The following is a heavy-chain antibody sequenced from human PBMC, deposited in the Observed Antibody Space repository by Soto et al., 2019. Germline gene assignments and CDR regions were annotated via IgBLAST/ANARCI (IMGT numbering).Heavy chain of an antibody. CDR3: ARGQSITMIVVVITPLDMDV. CDR1: GYTFTSYD. Sequence: ASVKVSCKASGYTFTSYDINWVRQATGQGLEWMGWMNPNSGNTGCAQKFQGRVTMTRNTSISTAYMELSSLRSEDTAVYYCARGQSITMIVVVITPLDMDVWGQGTTVTVSS. V-gene: IGHV1-8*01. D-gene: IGHD3-22*01. CDR2: MNPNSGNT. J-gene: IGHJ6*02.